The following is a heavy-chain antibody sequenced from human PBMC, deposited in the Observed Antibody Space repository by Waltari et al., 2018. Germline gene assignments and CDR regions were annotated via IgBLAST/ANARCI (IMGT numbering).Heavy chain of an antibody. D-gene: IGHD5-18*01. J-gene: IGHJ4*02. Sequence: QVQLQESGPGLVKPSETLSLTCAVSGYSISSGYYWVWIRQPPGKGLEWIGSIYHSGSTYYNPSLKSRVTISVDTSKNQFSLKLSSVTAADTAVYYCARMEDTAMVYVFDYWGQGTLVTVSS. CDR2: IYHSGST. V-gene: IGHV4-38-2*01. CDR3: ARMEDTAMVYVFDY. CDR1: GYSISSGYY.